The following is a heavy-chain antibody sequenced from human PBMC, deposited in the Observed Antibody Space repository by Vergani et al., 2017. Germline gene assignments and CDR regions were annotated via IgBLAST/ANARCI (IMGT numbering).Heavy chain of an antibody. CDR2: IVVGSGNT. CDR1: GFTFISSA. V-gene: IGHV1-58*02. CDR3: AADHTYYDSSGYPRGNWYFDL. D-gene: IGHD3-22*01. Sequence: QMQLVQSGPEVKKPGTSVKVSCKASGFTFISSAMQWVRQARGQRLEWIGWIVVGSGNTNYAQKFQERVTITRDMSTSTAYMELSSLRSEDTAVYYCAADHTYYDSSGYPRGNWYFDLWSRGTLVTVSS. J-gene: IGHJ2*01.